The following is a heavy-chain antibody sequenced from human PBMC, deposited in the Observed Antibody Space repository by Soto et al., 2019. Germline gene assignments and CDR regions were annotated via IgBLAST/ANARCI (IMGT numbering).Heavy chain of an antibody. Sequence: QITLKESGPTLVKPTQPLTLTCTFSGFSLSTSGVGVGWIREPPGKALEWLALIYWDDDKRYSPSLTNKLTTTNDTSKNQVVITMTNMDPVDTATYYCAHVFVVVANYGIDVWGQGTTVTVSS. CDR3: AHVFVVVANYGIDV. CDR1: GFSLSTSGVG. J-gene: IGHJ6*02. CDR2: IYWDDDK. D-gene: IGHD2-15*01. V-gene: IGHV2-5*02.